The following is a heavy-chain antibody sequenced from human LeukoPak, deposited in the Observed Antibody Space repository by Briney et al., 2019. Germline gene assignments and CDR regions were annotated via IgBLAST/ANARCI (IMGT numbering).Heavy chain of an antibody. V-gene: IGHV4-34*01. CDR3: ARAGVWGIAAAGTDFDY. J-gene: IGHJ4*02. CDR1: GGSFSGYY. Sequence: PSETLSLTCAVYGGSFSGYYWSWIRQPPGKGLEWIGEINHSGSTNYNPSLKSRVTISVDTSKNQFSLKLSSVTAADTAVYYCARAGVWGIAAAGTDFDYWGRGTLVTVSS. CDR2: INHSGST. D-gene: IGHD6-13*01.